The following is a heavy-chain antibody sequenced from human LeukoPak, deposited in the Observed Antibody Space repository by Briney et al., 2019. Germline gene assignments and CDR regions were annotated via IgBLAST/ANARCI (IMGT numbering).Heavy chain of an antibody. V-gene: IGHV1-3*01. D-gene: IGHD6-6*01. CDR2: INAGNGNT. Sequence: ASVKVSCKASGYTFTSYAMHWVRQAPGQRLEWMGWINAGNGNTKYSQKFQGRVTITRDTSASTAYVELSSLRSEDTAVYYCARGVAALSDWFDPWGQGTLVTVSS. J-gene: IGHJ5*02. CDR1: GYTFTSYA. CDR3: ARGVAALSDWFDP.